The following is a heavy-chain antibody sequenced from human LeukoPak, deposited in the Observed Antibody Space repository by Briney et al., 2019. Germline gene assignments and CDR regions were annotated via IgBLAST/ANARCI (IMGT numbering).Heavy chain of an antibody. Sequence: GGSLRLSCAASGFTFSSYSMNWVRQAPGKGLEWVANIKQDGSEKYYVDSVKGRFTISRDNAKNSLYLQMNSLRAEDTAVYYCAKVRWGSDNALDSWGQGTLVTGSS. J-gene: IGHJ4*02. CDR2: IKQDGSEK. CDR1: GFTFSSYS. CDR3: AKVRWGSDNALDS. D-gene: IGHD3-16*01. V-gene: IGHV3-7*01.